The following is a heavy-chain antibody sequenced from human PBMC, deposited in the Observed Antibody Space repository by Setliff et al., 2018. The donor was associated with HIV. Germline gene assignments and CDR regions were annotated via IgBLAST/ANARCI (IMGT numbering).Heavy chain of an antibody. J-gene: IGHJ3*02. CDR2: ISADGSDT. Sequence: GGSLRLSCAASGSTFDDYGMSWVRQAPGKGLVWVSRISADGSDTSYADSVKGRFTISRDNAMNTAYLQMNSLRGEDTALYYCSLGYCSGGSCYSDPEVAFDIWGQGTMVTVSS. CDR3: SLGYCSGGSCYSDPEVAFDI. D-gene: IGHD2-15*01. V-gene: IGHV3-74*01. CDR1: GSTFDDYG.